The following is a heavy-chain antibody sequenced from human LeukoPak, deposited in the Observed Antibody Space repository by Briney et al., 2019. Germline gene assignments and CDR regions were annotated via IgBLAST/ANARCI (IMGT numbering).Heavy chain of an antibody. CDR3: AKDAAYEFGLQYDNWFDP. CDR1: GFTFSNAW. CDR2: ISGSGGST. V-gene: IGHV3-23*01. D-gene: IGHD4-11*01. J-gene: IGHJ5*02. Sequence: PGGSLRLSCAASGFTFSNAWMSWVRQAPGKGLEWVSAISGSGGSTYYADSVKGRFTISRDNSKNTLYLQMNSLRAEDTAVYYCAKDAAYEFGLQYDNWFDPWGQGTLVTVSS.